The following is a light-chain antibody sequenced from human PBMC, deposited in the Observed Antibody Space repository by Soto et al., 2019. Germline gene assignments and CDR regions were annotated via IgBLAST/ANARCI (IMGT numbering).Light chain of an antibody. V-gene: IGKV1-5*03. CDR3: LQYNSYSVT. CDR1: QSLDKW. J-gene: IGKJ4*01. CDR2: KAS. Sequence: DIQMTQSPSTLSASVGDRVTISCRASQSLDKWLAWYQQKPGTAPKLLIYKASTLDSGVPSRFSGSGSGTEFILTISSLQPEDFATYYCLQYNSYSVTFGGGTTVEIK.